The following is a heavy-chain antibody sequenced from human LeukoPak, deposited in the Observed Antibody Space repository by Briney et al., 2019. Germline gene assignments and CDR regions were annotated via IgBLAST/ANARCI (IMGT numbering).Heavy chain of an antibody. J-gene: IGHJ4*02. CDR2: IYYSGST. CDR3: ARLGSGWYSDY. V-gene: IGHV4-30-4*08. CDR1: GGSISSGDYY. Sequence: PSQTLSLTCTVSGGSISSGDYYWSWIRQPPGKGLEWIGYIYYSGSTYYNPSLKSRVTISVDTSKNQFSLKLSSVTAADTDVYYCARLGSGWYSDYWGQGTLVTVSS. D-gene: IGHD6-19*01.